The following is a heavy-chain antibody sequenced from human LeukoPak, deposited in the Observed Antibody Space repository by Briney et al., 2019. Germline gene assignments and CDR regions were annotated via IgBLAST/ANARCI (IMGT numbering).Heavy chain of an antibody. CDR1: GYTFTSYG. Sequence: ASVKVSCKASGYTFTSYGISWVRQAPGQGLEWMGWISAYNGNTNYAQKLQGRVTMTTDTSTSTAYMELRSLRSDDTAVYYCARAAPRNTAMIYPLDYWGQGTLVTVSS. J-gene: IGHJ4*02. CDR2: ISAYNGNT. D-gene: IGHD5-18*01. V-gene: IGHV1-18*01. CDR3: ARAAPRNTAMIYPLDY.